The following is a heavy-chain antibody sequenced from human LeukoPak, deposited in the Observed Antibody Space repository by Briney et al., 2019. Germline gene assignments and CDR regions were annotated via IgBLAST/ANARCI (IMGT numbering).Heavy chain of an antibody. V-gene: IGHV3-23*01. Sequence: GGSLRLSCAASGFTFISYAMSWVRQAPGKGLEWVSAVSGSGGSTYYADSVKGRFTISRDNSKNTLYLQMSSLITEDTAVYYCVNGDQSSWYRTLLYWGQGTLVTVSS. CDR2: VSGSGGST. CDR3: VNGDQSSWYRTLLY. D-gene: IGHD6-13*01. CDR1: GFTFISYA. J-gene: IGHJ4*02.